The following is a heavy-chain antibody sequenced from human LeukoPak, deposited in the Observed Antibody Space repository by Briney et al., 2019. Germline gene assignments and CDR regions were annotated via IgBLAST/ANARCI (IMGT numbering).Heavy chain of an antibody. CDR3: ARGGYQIDY. Sequence: PSETLSLTCAVYGGSFSGYYWSWIRQPPGKGLEWIGEINHSGSTNYNPSLKSRVTISADTSKNQFSLKLSSVTAADTAVYYCARGGYQIDYWGQGTLVTVSS. D-gene: IGHD5-12*01. V-gene: IGHV4-34*01. CDR2: INHSGST. CDR1: GGSFSGYY. J-gene: IGHJ4*02.